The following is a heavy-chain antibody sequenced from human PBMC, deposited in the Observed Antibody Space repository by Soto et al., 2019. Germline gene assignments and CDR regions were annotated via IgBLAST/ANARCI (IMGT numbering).Heavy chain of an antibody. Sequence: QVQLVESGGGVVQPETSLRLSCSASGFTLSGVDMHWVRQAPGKGLEWVAVMSYDGRNQYYADSVKGQFTVSRDSSKSTLYLQMNSLRTEDAAGYYCAKGGWYTSSSRSDCWGQGTLVTVSS. CDR2: MSYDGRNQ. CDR3: AKGGWYTSSSRSDC. CDR1: GFTLSGVD. J-gene: IGHJ4*02. D-gene: IGHD6-6*01. V-gene: IGHV3-30*18.